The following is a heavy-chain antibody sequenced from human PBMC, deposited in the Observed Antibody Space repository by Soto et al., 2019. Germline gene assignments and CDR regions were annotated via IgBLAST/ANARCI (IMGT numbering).Heavy chain of an antibody. D-gene: IGHD5-18*01. CDR1: GGSISSGDYY. V-gene: IGHV4-61*08. Sequence: SLTCTVSGGSISSGDYYWSWIRQPPGKGLEWIGYIYYSGSTNYNPSLKSRVTISVDTSKNQFSLKLSSVTAADTAVYYCARDNGYSYGYTLDHWGQGTLVTVSS. CDR3: ARDNGYSYGYTLDH. CDR2: IYYSGST. J-gene: IGHJ4*02.